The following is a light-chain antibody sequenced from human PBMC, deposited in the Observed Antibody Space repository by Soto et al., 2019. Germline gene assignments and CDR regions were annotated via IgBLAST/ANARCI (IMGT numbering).Light chain of an antibody. CDR2: DVI. V-gene: IGLV2-14*01. Sequence: QSALTQPASVSGSPGQSITISCTGTSSDAGGYNYVSWYQQHPGKAPKLMIYDVINRPSGVSNRCSGSKSCNTASLNVSGLQDEDEADYYCSSSTSSSTLGGLYVFGTGTKLTVL. CDR3: SSSTSSSTLGGLYV. CDR1: SSDAGGYNY. J-gene: IGLJ1*01.